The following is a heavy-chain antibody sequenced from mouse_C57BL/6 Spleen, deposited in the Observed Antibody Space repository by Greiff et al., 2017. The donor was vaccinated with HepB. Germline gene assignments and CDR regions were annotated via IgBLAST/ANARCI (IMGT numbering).Heavy chain of an antibody. D-gene: IGHD1-1*01. Sequence: LVESGPELVKPGASVKISCKASGYAFSSSWMNWVKQRPGKGLEWIGRIYPGDGDTNYNGKFKGKATLTADKSSSTAYMQLSSLTSEDSAVYFCARDGPYYYGSSPFAYWGQGTLVTVPA. V-gene: IGHV1-82*01. CDR2: IYPGDGDT. CDR1: GYAFSSSW. J-gene: IGHJ3*01. CDR3: ARDGPYYYGSSPFAY.